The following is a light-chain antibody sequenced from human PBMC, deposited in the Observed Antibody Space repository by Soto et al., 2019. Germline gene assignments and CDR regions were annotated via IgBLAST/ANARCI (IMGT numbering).Light chain of an antibody. CDR1: SSDIGAYNY. CDR3: NSFASSNSLV. V-gene: IGLV2-14*01. Sequence: QSVLTQPASVTGSLGQSITISCTGTSSDIGAYNYVSWYQQHPAKAPKLIIYEVSYRPSGVSNRFSASKSGNSASLTISGLQAEDEADYYCNSFASSNSLVFGGGTKLTVL. J-gene: IGLJ2*01. CDR2: EVS.